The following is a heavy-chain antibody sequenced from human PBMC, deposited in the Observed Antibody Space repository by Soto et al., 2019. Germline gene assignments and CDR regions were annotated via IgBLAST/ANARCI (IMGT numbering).Heavy chain of an antibody. D-gene: IGHD4-17*01. J-gene: IGHJ2*01. Sequence: GGSLRLSCAASGFTFSSYAMSWVRQAPGKGLEWVSAISGSGGSTYYADSVKGRFTISRDNSKNTLYLQMNSLRAEDTAVYYCAKDWDYGDYLSSWWYFDLWGRGTLVTVSS. CDR3: AKDWDYGDYLSSWWYFDL. V-gene: IGHV3-23*01. CDR1: GFTFSSYA. CDR2: ISGSGGST.